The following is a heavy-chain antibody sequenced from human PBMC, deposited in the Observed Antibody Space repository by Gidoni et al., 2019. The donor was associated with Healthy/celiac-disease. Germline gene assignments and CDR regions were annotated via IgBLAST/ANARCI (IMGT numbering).Heavy chain of an antibody. CDR3: ARLDIVVVPAATPTDY. D-gene: IGHD2-2*01. CDR2: IDPSDSYT. J-gene: IGHJ4*02. V-gene: IGHV5-10-1*03. CDR1: GYSFTSSW. Sequence: DVQLVQSGAEVKKPGESLRISCKGSGYSFTSSWNSWVRQMPGKGREWMGRIDPSDSYTNYSPSFQGHVTISADKSISTAYLQWSSLKASDTAMYYCARLDIVVVPAATPTDYWGQGTLVTVSS.